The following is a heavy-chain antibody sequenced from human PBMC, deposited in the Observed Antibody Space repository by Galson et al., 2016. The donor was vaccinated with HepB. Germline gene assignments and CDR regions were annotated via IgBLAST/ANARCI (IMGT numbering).Heavy chain of an antibody. D-gene: IGHD2-15*01. CDR3: ASCSGTWYYYYGMEV. CDR1: GFTFSSYG. Sequence: SLRLSCAASGFTFSSYGMHWVRQAPGKGLEWVAVIWYDGSDKYYADSVKGRFTISRDNSKNTLYLQMNSLRAEDTAVYYCASCSGTWYYYYGMEVWGQGTTVTVSS. J-gene: IGHJ6*02. V-gene: IGHV3-33*01. CDR2: IWYDGSDK.